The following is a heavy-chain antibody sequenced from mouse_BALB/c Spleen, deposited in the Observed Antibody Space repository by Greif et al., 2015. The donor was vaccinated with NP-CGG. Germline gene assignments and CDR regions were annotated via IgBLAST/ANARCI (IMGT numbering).Heavy chain of an antibody. J-gene: IGHJ2*01. D-gene: IGHD2-4*01. Sequence: QVQLQQSGAELVRPGVSVKISCKGSGYTFTDYAMHWVKQSHAKSLEWIGVISTYYGDASYNQKFKGKATMTVDKSSSTAYMELARLTSEDSAIYYCARGADYDYFDYWGQGTTLTVSS. CDR2: ISTYYGDA. CDR1: GYTFTDYA. V-gene: IGHV1S137*01. CDR3: ARGADYDYFDY.